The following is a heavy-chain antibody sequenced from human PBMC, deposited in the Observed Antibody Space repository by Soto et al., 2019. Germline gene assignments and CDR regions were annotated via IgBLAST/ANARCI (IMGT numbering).Heavy chain of an antibody. V-gene: IGHV5-10-1*01. J-gene: IGHJ4*02. Sequence: GESLKISCKGSGYSFTSYWISWVRQMPGKGLEWMGRIDPSDSYTNYSPSFQGHVTISADKSISTAYLQWSSLKASDTAMYYCARHHWDSSGHYYGDFDYWGQGTLVTVSS. CDR1: GYSFTSYW. CDR3: ARHHWDSSGHYYGDFDY. CDR2: IDPSDSYT. D-gene: IGHD3-22*01.